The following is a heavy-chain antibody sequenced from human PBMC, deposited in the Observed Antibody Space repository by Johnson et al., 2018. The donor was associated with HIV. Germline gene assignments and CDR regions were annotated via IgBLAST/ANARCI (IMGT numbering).Heavy chain of an antibody. CDR2: TTDKLNSYTT. V-gene: IGHV3-72*01. CDR1: GFTFSDYY. CDR3: AREPEGWAFDI. J-gene: IGHJ3*02. Sequence: VQLVESGGGLVQPGGSLRLSCVVSGFTFSDYYMDWVRQAPGKGLEWVGRTTDKLNSYTTKYAASVKGRFTISRDDSKNSLYLQMNSLKTEDTAVYYCAREPEGWAFDIWGQGTMVTVSS. D-gene: IGHD1-26*01.